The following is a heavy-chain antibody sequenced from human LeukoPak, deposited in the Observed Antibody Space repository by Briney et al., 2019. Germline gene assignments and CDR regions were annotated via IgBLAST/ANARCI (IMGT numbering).Heavy chain of an antibody. CDR3: VQLKTRRSSSWGQPAGV. CDR2: INPNSGGT. D-gene: IGHD6-6*01. V-gene: IGHV1-2*02. J-gene: IGHJ4*02. CDR1: GYTFTGYY. Sequence: GASVKVSCKASGYTFTGYYMHWVRQAPGQGLEWMGWINPNSGGTNYAQKFQGRVTMTRDTSISTAYMELSRLRSDDTAMYYCVQLKTRRSSSWGQPAGVWGQGTLVTVSS.